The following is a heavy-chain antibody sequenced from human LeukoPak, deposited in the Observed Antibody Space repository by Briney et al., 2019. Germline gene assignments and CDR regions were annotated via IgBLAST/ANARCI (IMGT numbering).Heavy chain of an antibody. V-gene: IGHV5-51*04. CDR2: IYPGDSDT. D-gene: IGHD2-15*01. CDR1: GYSFTTYW. Sequence: GESLKISCKGSGYSFTTYWIGWVRQMPGKGLEWMGIIYPGDSDTRYSPSFQGQVTISADKPISTAYLQWSSLKASDTAMYYCASGRATVVVAATPFFQHWGQGTLVTVSS. CDR3: ASGRATVVVAATPFFQH. J-gene: IGHJ1*01.